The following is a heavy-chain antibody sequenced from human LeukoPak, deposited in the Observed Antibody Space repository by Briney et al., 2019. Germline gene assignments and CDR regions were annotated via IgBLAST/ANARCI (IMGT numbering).Heavy chain of an antibody. CDR1: GFGFTNAW. J-gene: IGHJ4*02. CDR2: IKSKGDGETT. V-gene: IGHV3-15*01. D-gene: IGHD3-10*01. Sequence: GGSLRLSCAASGFGFTNAWMSWVRQAPGKGLEWVGRIKSKGDGETTDYAAPVKGRFTMSRDDAKATLYLQINSLITEDTAVYYCTTDLGITMIRGVIVYWGQGTPVTVSS. CDR3: TTDLGITMIRGVIVY.